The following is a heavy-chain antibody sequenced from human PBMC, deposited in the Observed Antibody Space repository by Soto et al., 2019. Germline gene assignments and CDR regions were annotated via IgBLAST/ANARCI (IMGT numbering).Heavy chain of an antibody. J-gene: IGHJ4*02. CDR1: GYTFTTYA. CDR3: ARGPLTSSWY. V-gene: IGHV1-3*01. Sequence: GPSVKVSCKASGYTFTTYALHWVRQAPGQRLEWMGWINPGNGYTNYSQKFQDRVTITRDTSATTAYMELSSLRSEDTAVYYCARGPLTSSWYWGQGTPVTVSS. CDR2: INPGNGYT. D-gene: IGHD6-13*01.